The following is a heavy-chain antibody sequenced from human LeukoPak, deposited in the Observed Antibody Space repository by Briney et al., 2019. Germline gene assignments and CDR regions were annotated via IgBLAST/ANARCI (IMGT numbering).Heavy chain of an antibody. V-gene: IGHV3-74*01. CDR1: GFTFSSYW. D-gene: IGHD5-12*01. CDR2: INNDGSST. CDR3: AIGTPEWLRLIWYFDL. J-gene: IGHJ2*01. Sequence: PGGSLRLSCAASGFTFSSYWMHWVRQAPGKGLVWVSRINNDGSSTSYADSVKGRFTISRDNAKNSLYLQMNSLRAEDTAVYYCAIGTPEWLRLIWYFDLWGRGTLVTVSS.